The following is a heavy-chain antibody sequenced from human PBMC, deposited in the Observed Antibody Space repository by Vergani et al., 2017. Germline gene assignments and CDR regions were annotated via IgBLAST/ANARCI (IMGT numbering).Heavy chain of an antibody. CDR1: GFTFSSYW. D-gene: IGHD6-6*01. Sequence: EVQLVESGGGLVQPGGSLRLSCAASGFTFSSYWTHWVRQAPVKGLVWVSRINSDGSSTSYADAVKGRFTISRDNAKNTLYLQMNSLRAEDTAVYYCARGEYSSSPFDYWGQGTLVTVSS. CDR3: ARGEYSSSPFDY. CDR2: INSDGSST. J-gene: IGHJ4*02. V-gene: IGHV3-74*01.